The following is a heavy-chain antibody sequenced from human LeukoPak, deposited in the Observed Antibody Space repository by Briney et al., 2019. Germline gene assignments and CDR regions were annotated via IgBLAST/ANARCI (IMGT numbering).Heavy chain of an antibody. D-gene: IGHD4-23*01. V-gene: IGHV3-23*01. J-gene: IGHJ4*02. Sequence: GGSLRLSCAASGFTFSSYAMSWVRQAPGKGLEWVSAISGSGGSTYYADSVKGRFTISRDNSKNTLFLQMNSLRTEDTAVYYCARGARKGDDYGGFFDYWGQGTLVTVSS. CDR2: ISGSGGST. CDR3: ARGARKGDDYGGFFDY. CDR1: GFTFSSYA.